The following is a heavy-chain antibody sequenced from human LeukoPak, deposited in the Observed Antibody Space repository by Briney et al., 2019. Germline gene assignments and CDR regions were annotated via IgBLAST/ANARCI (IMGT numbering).Heavy chain of an antibody. D-gene: IGHD3-22*01. CDR1: GGSISSYY. Sequence: SETLSLTCTVSGGSISSYYWSWIRQPPGKGLEWIGYIYYSGGTNYNPSLKSRVTISVDTSKNQFSLKLSSVTAADTAVYYCARAPPPYYYDSSGYWYFDYWGQGTLVTVSS. J-gene: IGHJ4*02. V-gene: IGHV4-59*01. CDR2: IYYSGGT. CDR3: ARAPPPYYYDSSGYWYFDY.